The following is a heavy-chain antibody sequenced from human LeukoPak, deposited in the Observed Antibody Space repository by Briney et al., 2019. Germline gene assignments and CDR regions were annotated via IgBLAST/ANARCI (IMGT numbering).Heavy chain of an antibody. V-gene: IGHV4-4*07. D-gene: IGHD5-18*01. Sequence: SETLSLTCAVYGGSFSGYYWSWIRQPAGKGLEWIGRVYTSGSTNYNPSLKSRVTMSVDTSKEQLSLKLSSVTAADTAVYYCARDGLYSYGYSYFDYWGQGTLVTVSS. CDR2: VYTSGST. J-gene: IGHJ4*02. CDR3: ARDGLYSYGYSYFDY. CDR1: GGSFSGYY.